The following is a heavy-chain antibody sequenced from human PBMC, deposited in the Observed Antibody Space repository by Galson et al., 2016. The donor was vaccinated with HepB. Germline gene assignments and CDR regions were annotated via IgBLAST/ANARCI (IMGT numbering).Heavy chain of an antibody. CDR2: ISITSGYK. CDR3: ARPPEGDRRYFDL. D-gene: IGHD3-16*01. CDR1: GFTFSTYS. J-gene: IGHJ2*01. Sequence: SLRLSCAASGFTFSTYSMNWVRQAPGKGLEWVSFISITSGYKYYADSLKGRVTISRDNAKNSLYLQMNSLRAEDTAVYYCARPPEGDRRYFDLWGRGTLVPVSS. V-gene: IGHV3-21*01.